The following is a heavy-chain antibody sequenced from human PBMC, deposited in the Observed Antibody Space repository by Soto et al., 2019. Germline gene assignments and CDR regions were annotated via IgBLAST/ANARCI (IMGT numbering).Heavy chain of an antibody. CDR2: IYHSGST. V-gene: IGHV4-38-2*01. CDR3: ERIIPPYSSSWGGYNWFDT. Sequence: PSETLSLTCAVSGYSISSGYYWGWIRQPPGKGLEWIGSIYHSGSTYYNPSLKSRVTISVDTSKNQFSLKLSSVTAADTAVYYCERIIPPYSSSWGGYNWFDTWGQGTMVTVSS. CDR1: GYSISSGYY. D-gene: IGHD6-13*01. J-gene: IGHJ5*02.